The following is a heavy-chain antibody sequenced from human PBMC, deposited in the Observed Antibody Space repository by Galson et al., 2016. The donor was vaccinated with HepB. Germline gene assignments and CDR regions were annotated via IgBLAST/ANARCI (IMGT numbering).Heavy chain of an antibody. CDR3: ARALRNDFWRGYYSGNLYYYGMDV. CDR2: INGDGSSA. J-gene: IGHJ6*02. CDR1: GFPFSNYW. V-gene: IGHV3-74*01. Sequence: SLRLSCAASGFPFSNYWMYWVRQAPGKGLVWVSRINGDGSSASYAESVKGRFTISRDNAKNTLYLQANSLRAEDTAVYYCARALRNDFWRGYYSGNLYYYGMDVWGQGTTVTVSS. D-gene: IGHD3-3*01.